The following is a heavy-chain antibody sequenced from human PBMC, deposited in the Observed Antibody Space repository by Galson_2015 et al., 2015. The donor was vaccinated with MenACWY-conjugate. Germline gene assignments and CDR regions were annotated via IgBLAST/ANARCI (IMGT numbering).Heavy chain of an antibody. CDR1: GFTFSSYA. D-gene: IGHD3-9*01. Sequence: SLRLSCAASGFTFSSYAMTWVRRAPGKGLEWVSTISDSGRFTYYADSVKGRFIISRDNSKNTVSLQMNSLRTEDTVAYYCAKDLVKNYEMLTGYYNDWGQGILVTVSS. CDR2: ISDSGRFT. V-gene: IGHV3-23*01. CDR3: AKDLVKNYEMLTGYYND. J-gene: IGHJ4*02.